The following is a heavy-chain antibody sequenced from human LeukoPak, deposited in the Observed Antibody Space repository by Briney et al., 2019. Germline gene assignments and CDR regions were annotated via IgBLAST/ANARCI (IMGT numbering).Heavy chain of an antibody. CDR2: IYNTGTT. V-gene: IGHV4-39*01. CDR1: GGSINSGRFY. Sequence: SETLSLTCMVSGGSINSGRFYWGGVRQPPGKGLEWIGSIYNTGTTYYHPSLKSRITISIETSRDQFSLRLSSVTAANTALYYCARSFATSGTYHWAYWGQGTLVSVSS. J-gene: IGHJ4*02. CDR3: ARSFATSGTYHWAY. D-gene: IGHD1-20*01.